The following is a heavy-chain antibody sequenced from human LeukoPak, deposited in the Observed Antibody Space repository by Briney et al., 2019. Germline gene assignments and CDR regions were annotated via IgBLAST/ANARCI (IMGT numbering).Heavy chain of an antibody. J-gene: IGHJ4*02. Sequence: GGSLRLSCAASGFTFSNAWMSWVRQAPGKGLEWVGRIKSKTDGGTTDYAAPVKGRFTISRDDSKNTLYLQMNSLKTEDTAVYYCAKGGYCSGGSCLGYYFDYWGQGTLVTVSS. V-gene: IGHV3-15*01. CDR1: GFTFSNAW. D-gene: IGHD2-15*01. CDR2: IKSKTDGGTT. CDR3: AKGGYCSGGSCLGYYFDY.